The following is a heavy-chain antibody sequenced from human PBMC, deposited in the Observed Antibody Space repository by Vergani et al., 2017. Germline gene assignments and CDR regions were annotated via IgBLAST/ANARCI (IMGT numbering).Heavy chain of an antibody. CDR1: GFTFSNSA. J-gene: IGHJ4*02. V-gene: IGHV3-23*01. D-gene: IGHD3-10*01. CDR3: ASISSPYGSGSYIDY. CDR2: ISGHGLST. Sequence: EVHLLESGGGLVQSGGSLRLSCAASGFTFSNSAVSWVRQAPGRGLAWVSSISGHGLSTYYADSVKGRFSISRDNSKNTVFLQMHSLRAEDTAIYYCASISSPYGSGSYIDYWGQGTLVTVSS.